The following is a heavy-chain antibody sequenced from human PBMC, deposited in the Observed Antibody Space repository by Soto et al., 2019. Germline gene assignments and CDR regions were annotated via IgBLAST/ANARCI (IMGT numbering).Heavy chain of an antibody. Sequence: QVQLVESGGGVFQPASCLRLYCSASGFTFSNNAIHWVRQAPGKGLEWVAVLSSNGGNEWYADSVKGRFTISRDNPKNPLGLQMNSLTTDDTAVYYCARTEYNKEDAFDLWCQATMVTVSP. CDR1: GFTFSNNA. D-gene: IGHD6-6*01. V-gene: IGHV3-30-3*01. J-gene: IGHJ3*01. CDR3: ARTEYNKEDAFDL. CDR2: LSSNGGNE.